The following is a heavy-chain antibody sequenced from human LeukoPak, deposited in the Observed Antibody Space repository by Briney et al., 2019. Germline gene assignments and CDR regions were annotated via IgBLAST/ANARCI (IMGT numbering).Heavy chain of an antibody. D-gene: IGHD3-16*01. Sequence: GASVKVSCKASGYTFTGYYMHWVRQAPGQGLEWMGWINPNSGGTNYAQKFQGRVTMTRDTSISTAYMELSRLRSDDTAVYYCARDLLAFVGLRLGESTSNWFDPWGQGTLVTVSS. CDR3: ARDLLAFVGLRLGESTSNWFDP. J-gene: IGHJ5*02. CDR2: INPNSGGT. CDR1: GYTFTGYY. V-gene: IGHV1-2*02.